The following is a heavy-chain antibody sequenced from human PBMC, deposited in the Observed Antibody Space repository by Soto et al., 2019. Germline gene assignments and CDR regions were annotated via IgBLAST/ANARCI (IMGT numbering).Heavy chain of an antibody. D-gene: IGHD6-13*01. Sequence: GGSLRLSCAASGFTFSSYAMSWVRQAPGKGLEWVSAISGSGGSTYYADSVKGQFTISRDNSKNTLYLQMNSLRAEDTAVYYCAKDPMAGIAAVPGYWGQGTLVTVSS. CDR2: ISGSGGST. CDR1: GFTFSSYA. J-gene: IGHJ4*02. CDR3: AKDPMAGIAAVPGY. V-gene: IGHV3-23*01.